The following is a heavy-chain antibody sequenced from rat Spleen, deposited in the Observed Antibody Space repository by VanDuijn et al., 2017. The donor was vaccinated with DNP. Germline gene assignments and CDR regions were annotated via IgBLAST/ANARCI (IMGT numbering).Heavy chain of an antibody. J-gene: IGHJ2*01. CDR1: GYSITSSYR. D-gene: IGHD4-3*01. Sequence: EVQLQESGPGLVKPSQSLSLTCSVTGYSITSSYRWNWIRKFPGNKLEWLGYINSEGSTYYNPSFKSRISITRDTSKNQFFLQVNSVTTEDTATYYCARSDNSGSKWNYWGHGVMVTVSS. CDR3: ARSDNSGSKWNY. V-gene: IGHV3-3*01. CDR2: INSEGST.